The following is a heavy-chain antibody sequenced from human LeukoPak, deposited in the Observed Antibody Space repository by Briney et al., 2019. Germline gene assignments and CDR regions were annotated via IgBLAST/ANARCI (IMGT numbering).Heavy chain of an antibody. J-gene: IGHJ4*02. CDR2: ISSSSSYI. CDR1: GFTFSSYS. Sequence: GGSLRLSCAASGFTFSSYSMNWVRQAPGKGLEWVSSISSSSSYIYYADSVKGRFTISRDNAKNSLYLQMNSLRAEDTAVYYCARGLVVVPAAMMYWGQGTLVTVSS. CDR3: ARGLVVVPAAMMY. V-gene: IGHV3-21*01. D-gene: IGHD2-2*01.